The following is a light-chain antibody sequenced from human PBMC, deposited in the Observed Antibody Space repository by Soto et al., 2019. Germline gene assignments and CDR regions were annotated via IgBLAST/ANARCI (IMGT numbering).Light chain of an antibody. CDR3: QQRFNWPLT. CDR1: QSVSNNY. V-gene: IGKV3-11*01. Sequence: EIVLTQSPGTPSLSRGERATLSCRASQSVSNNYLAWYQQKPGQAPRLLIYDASNRATGIPARFSGSGSGTDFTLTISSLEPEDFAVYYCQQRFNWPLTFGGGTKVDIK. CDR2: DAS. J-gene: IGKJ4*01.